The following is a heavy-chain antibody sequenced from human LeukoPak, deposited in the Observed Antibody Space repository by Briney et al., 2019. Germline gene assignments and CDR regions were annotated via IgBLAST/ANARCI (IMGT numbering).Heavy chain of an antibody. CDR2: ISSSGSTI. Sequence: GGSLRLSCAASGFTFSSYEMNWVRQAPGKGLEWVSYISSSGSTIYYADSVKGRFNISRDNAKNSLYLQMNSLRAEDTAVYYCARIYDSSDYWGQGTLVTVSS. CDR1: GFTFSSYE. J-gene: IGHJ4*02. D-gene: IGHD3-22*01. CDR3: ARIYDSSDY. V-gene: IGHV3-48*03.